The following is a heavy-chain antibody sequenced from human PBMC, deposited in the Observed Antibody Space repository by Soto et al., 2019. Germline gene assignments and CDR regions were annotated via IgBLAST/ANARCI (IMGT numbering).Heavy chain of an antibody. V-gene: IGHV3-33*01. D-gene: IGHD3-3*01. Sequence: GGSLRLSCAASGFTFSSYGMHWVRQAPGKGLEWVAVIWYDGSNKYYADSVKGRFTISRDNSKNTLYLQMNSLRAEDTAVYYCARDLERNYFDYWGQGTLVTVSS. J-gene: IGHJ4*02. CDR2: IWYDGSNK. CDR3: ARDLERNYFDY. CDR1: GFTFSSYG.